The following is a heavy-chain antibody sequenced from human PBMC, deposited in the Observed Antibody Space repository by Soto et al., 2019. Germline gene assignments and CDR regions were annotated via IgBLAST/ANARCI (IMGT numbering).Heavy chain of an antibody. Sequence: QVQLVQSGAEVKKPGASVKVSCKTSGYTFSNYGIAWVRQAPGQGLEWMGWISVYNYNTNYAQKLQGRVTMTRDISTSTAYMELRSLISDDTAVYYCARGGGYYGSGTYTFDYWGQGTLVTVSS. CDR3: ARGGGYYGSGTYTFDY. D-gene: IGHD3-10*01. V-gene: IGHV1-18*01. CDR2: ISVYNYNT. J-gene: IGHJ4*02. CDR1: GYTFSNYG.